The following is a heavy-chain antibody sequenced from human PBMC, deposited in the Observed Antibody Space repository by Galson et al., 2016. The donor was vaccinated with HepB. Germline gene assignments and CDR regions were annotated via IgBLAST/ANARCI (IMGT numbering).Heavy chain of an antibody. CDR1: GYTFTSYG. CDR3: ARDYQYCGGDCYEDCFDP. V-gene: IGHV1-18*01. J-gene: IGHJ5*02. Sequence: SVKVSCKASGYTFTSYGMSWVRQAPGQGLEWMGWISPYDGDTNYAQKLRGRVTMTTDTSTSPVYMGLRSLRSDDTAVYYCARDYQYCGGDCYEDCFDPWGQGTLVIVSS. D-gene: IGHD2-21*01. CDR2: ISPYDGDT.